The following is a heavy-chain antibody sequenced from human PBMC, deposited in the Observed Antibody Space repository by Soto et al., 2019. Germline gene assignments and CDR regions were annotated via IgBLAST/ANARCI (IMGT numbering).Heavy chain of an antibody. CDR2: IIPIFGTA. D-gene: IGHD5-12*01. J-gene: IGHJ4*02. CDR1: GGTFSSYA. Sequence: SVKVSCKASGGTFSSYAISWVRQAPGQGLEWMGGIIPIFGTANYAQKFQGRVTITADESTSTAYMELSSLRSEDTAVYYCARENRGYSILDYWGQGTLVTVSS. CDR3: ARENRGYSILDY. V-gene: IGHV1-69*13.